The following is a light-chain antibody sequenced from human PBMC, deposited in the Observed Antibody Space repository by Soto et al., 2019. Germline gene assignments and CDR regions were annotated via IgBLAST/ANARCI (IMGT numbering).Light chain of an antibody. J-gene: IGLJ1*01. V-gene: IGLV2-14*01. Sequence: QSVLTQPASVSGSPGQSGTISCTGTSSDVGAYNYVSWYQQHPGKAPKLMIYEVSNRPSGVSNRFSGSKSGNTSSLTISGHQAEDEADYYCNSYTGSSTRFVFGTGTKLTVL. CDR3: NSYTGSSTRFV. CDR2: EVS. CDR1: SSDVGAYNY.